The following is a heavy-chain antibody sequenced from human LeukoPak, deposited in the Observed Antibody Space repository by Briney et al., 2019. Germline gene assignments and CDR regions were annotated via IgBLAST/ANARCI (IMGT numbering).Heavy chain of an antibody. CDR3: ARDHYYASDY. CDR1: GFTFSSYW. Sequence: GGSLRLSCAASGFTFSSYWMSWVRQAPGKGLEWVANIKQDGSEKYYVDSVKGRFTLSRDNAKNSLYLKMNSLRVEDTAVYHCARDHYYASDYWGQGTLVTVSS. V-gene: IGHV3-7*01. CDR2: IKQDGSEK. J-gene: IGHJ4*02. D-gene: IGHD3-10*01.